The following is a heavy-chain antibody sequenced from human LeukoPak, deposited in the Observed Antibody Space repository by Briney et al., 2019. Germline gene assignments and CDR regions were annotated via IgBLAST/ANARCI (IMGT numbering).Heavy chain of an antibody. CDR2: IYYGGST. D-gene: IGHD3-10*01. CDR1: GGAISSYY. J-gene: IGHJ4*02. Sequence: SDTLSLTGTVSGGAISSYYWSWIRQPPGQGLEWIGYIYYGGSTNYNPSLKSRVTISVDTSKNQFSLKLSSVTAADTAVYYCAFGEPFRVDYWGQGTLVTVSS. V-gene: IGHV4-59*01. CDR3: AFGEPFRVDY.